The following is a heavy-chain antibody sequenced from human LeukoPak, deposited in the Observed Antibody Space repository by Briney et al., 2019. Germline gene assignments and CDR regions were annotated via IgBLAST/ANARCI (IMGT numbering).Heavy chain of an antibody. CDR1: GGSVSSGSYY. J-gene: IGHJ4*02. D-gene: IGHD1-26*01. CDR3: ARNSIVGATVEDY. Sequence: SETLSLTCTVSGGSVSSGSYYWSWIRQPPGKGLEWIGYIYYSGSTNYNPSLKSRVTISVDTSKNQFSLKLSSVTAADTAVYYCARNSIVGATVEDYWGQGTLVTVS. CDR2: IYYSGST. V-gene: IGHV4-61*01.